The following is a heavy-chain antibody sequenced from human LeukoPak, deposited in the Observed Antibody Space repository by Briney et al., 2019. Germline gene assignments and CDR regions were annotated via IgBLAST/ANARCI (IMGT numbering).Heavy chain of an antibody. J-gene: IGHJ4*02. Sequence: PGGSLRLSCAASGFTFDDYAMHWVRQAPGKGLEWVSGISWNSGSIGYADSVKGRFTISRDNAKNSLYLQMNSLRAEDTALYYCAKGSAAGSMFDYWGQGTLVTVSS. CDR1: GFTFDDYA. CDR2: ISWNSGSI. CDR3: AKGSAAGSMFDY. D-gene: IGHD6-13*01. V-gene: IGHV3-9*01.